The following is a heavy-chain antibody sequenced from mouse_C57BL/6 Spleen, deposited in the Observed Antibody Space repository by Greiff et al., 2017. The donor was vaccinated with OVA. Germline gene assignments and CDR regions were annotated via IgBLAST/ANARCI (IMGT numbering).Heavy chain of an antibody. Sequence: QVQLKQPGAELVKPGASVKLSCKASGYTFTSYWMHWVKQRPGRGLEWIGRIDPNSGGTKYNEKFKSKATLTVDKPSSTAYMQLSSLTSEDSAVYYCAIGGTTVVAHWYFDVWGTGTTVTVSS. J-gene: IGHJ1*03. CDR3: AIGGTTVVAHWYFDV. CDR1: GYTFTSYW. CDR2: IDPNSGGT. V-gene: IGHV1-62-3*01. D-gene: IGHD1-1*01.